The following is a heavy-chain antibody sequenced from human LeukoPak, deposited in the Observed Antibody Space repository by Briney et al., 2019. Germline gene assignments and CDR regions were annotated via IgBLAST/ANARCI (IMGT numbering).Heavy chain of an antibody. Sequence: SETLSLTCTVSGGSISSSSYYWGWIRQPPGKGLEGLGSIYYSGSTYYNPSLKSRVTISVDTSKNQFSLKLSSETAADTAVYYCARVAHYYDSSGYQYYFDYWGQGTLVTVSS. CDR3: ARVAHYYDSSGYQYYFDY. CDR2: IYYSGST. J-gene: IGHJ4*02. CDR1: GGSISSSSYY. D-gene: IGHD3-22*01. V-gene: IGHV4-39*07.